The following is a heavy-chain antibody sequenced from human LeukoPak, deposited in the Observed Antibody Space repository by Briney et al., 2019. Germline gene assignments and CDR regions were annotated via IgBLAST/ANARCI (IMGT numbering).Heavy chain of an antibody. Sequence: GGSLRLSCAASGFTFSSYSMNWVRQAPGKGLEWVANIKQDGSEKYYVDSVKGRFTISRDNAKNSLYLQMNSLRAEDTAVYYCARLESTKDYWGQGTLVTVSS. D-gene: IGHD1-1*01. CDR1: GFTFSSYS. V-gene: IGHV3-7*01. J-gene: IGHJ4*02. CDR3: ARLESTKDY. CDR2: IKQDGSEK.